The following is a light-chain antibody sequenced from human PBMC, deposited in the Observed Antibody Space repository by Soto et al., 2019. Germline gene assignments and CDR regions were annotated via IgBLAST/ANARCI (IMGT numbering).Light chain of an antibody. CDR3: QSYDSSLSGVV. CDR2: RNN. V-gene: IGLV1-47*01. J-gene: IGLJ2*01. Sequence: QSVLTQPPSASGTPGQRVTISCSGSSSNIGSNYVYWYHQLPGTAPKLVIYRNNQRPSGVPDRFSGSKSGTSASLAITGLQAEDEADYYCQSYDSSLSGVVFGGGTKLTVL. CDR1: SSNIGSNY.